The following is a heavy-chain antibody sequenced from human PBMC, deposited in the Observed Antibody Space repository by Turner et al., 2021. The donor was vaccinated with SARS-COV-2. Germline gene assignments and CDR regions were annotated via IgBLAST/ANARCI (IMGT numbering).Heavy chain of an antibody. Sequence: QVQLQQWGAGLLKPSETLSLTCAVYGGSFSGYYWTWIRQPPEKGLEWIGEIHPSGTTYHNPSLKGRVTMSVDTSKNQFSLKLSSVTAADTAVYYCARAGTDWLQYYYFDYWGQGTLVTVSS. V-gene: IGHV4-34*02. J-gene: IGHJ4*02. CDR2: IHPSGTT. D-gene: IGHD3-9*01. CDR3: ARAGTDWLQYYYFDY. CDR1: GGSFSGYY.